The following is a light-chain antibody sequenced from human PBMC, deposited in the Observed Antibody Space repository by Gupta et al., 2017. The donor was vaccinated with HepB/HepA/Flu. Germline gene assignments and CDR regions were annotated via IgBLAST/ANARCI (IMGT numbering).Light chain of an antibody. CDR1: QSVSSSY. Sequence: EIVLTQSPGTLYLSQGERATLSCRASQSVSSSYLAWYQQKPGQAAGLLIYGASSRATGIPDRFSGSGSGTDFTLTISRLEPEDFAVYYCQQYGSSPLTFGGGTKVEIK. J-gene: IGKJ4*01. V-gene: IGKV3-20*01. CDR2: GAS. CDR3: QQYGSSPLT.